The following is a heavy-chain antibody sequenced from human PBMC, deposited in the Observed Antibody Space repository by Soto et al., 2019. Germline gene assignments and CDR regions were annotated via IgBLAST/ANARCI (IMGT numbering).Heavy chain of an antibody. CDR3: TKSDGCGGGACYTGTYYYFDV. J-gene: IGHJ2*01. CDR1: GFPSSTYA. V-gene: IGHV3-23*01. Sequence: DVQLLESGGGLVEPGGSLTLSCAASGFPSSTYALNWVRQAPGKGPEWVSTISESGHHTHYADSVKGRFTISRDMSKNTLSLHMNSLRVDDTAIYYCTKSDGCGGGACYTGTYYYFDVWGRGTLVTVSS. CDR2: ISESGHHT. D-gene: IGHD3-16*02.